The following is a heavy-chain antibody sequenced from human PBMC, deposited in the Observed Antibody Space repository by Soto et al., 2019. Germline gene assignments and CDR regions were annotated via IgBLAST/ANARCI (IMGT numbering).Heavy chain of an antibody. CDR2: ISGSGGST. CDR3: AKVGPWSSVVAAWKYYFDY. V-gene: IGHV3-23*01. Sequence: GGSLRLSCAASGFTFSSYAMSWVRQAPGKGLEWVSAISGSGGSTYYADSVKGRFTISRDNSKNTLYLQMNSLRAEDTAVYYCAKVGPWSSVVAAWKYYFDYWGQGTLVTVSS. D-gene: IGHD2-15*01. J-gene: IGHJ4*02. CDR1: GFTFSSYA.